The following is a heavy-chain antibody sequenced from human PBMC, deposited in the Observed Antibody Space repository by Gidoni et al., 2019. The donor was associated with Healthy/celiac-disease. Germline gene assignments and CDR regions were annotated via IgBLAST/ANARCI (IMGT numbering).Heavy chain of an antibody. D-gene: IGHD3-22*01. CDR2: ISGSGGST. Sequence: EVQLLESGGGLVQPGGSLRLSCAASGFPFSSYAMSWVRQAPGKGLEWVSAISGSGGSTYYADSVKGRFTISRDNSKNTLYLQMNSLRAEDTAVYYCARAVVVINWFDPWGQGTLVTVSS. CDR1: GFPFSSYA. CDR3: ARAVVVINWFDP. J-gene: IGHJ5*02. V-gene: IGHV3-23*01.